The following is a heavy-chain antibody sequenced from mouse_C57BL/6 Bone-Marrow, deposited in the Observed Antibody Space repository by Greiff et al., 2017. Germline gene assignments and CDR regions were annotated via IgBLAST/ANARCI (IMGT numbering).Heavy chain of an antibody. D-gene: IGHD2-3*01. Sequence: QVQLKESGPGLVQPSQSLSITCTVSGFSLTSYGVHWVRQSPGKGLEWLGVIWRGGSTDYNAAFMSRLSITKDNSKSQVFFKMNSLQADDTAIYYCAKKRGYDGYLAWFAYWGQGTLVTVSA. V-gene: IGHV2-5*01. J-gene: IGHJ3*01. CDR3: AKKRGYDGYLAWFAY. CDR2: IWRGGST. CDR1: GFSLTSYG.